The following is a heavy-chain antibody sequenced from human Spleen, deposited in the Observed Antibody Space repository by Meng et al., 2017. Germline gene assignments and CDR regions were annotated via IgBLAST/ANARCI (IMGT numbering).Heavy chain of an antibody. CDR2: IYYSGST. D-gene: IGHD3-3*01. Sequence: GSLRLSCTVSGGSISSSSYYWGWIRQPPGKGLEWIGSIYYSGSTYYNPSHKRRVTISVDTTKNQFSLKLSSVTAADTAVYYCTRAWYDFWSGYHHAFDIWGQGTMVTVSS. CDR1: GGSISSSSYY. V-gene: IGHV4-39*07. J-gene: IGHJ3*02. CDR3: TRAWYDFWSGYHHAFDI.